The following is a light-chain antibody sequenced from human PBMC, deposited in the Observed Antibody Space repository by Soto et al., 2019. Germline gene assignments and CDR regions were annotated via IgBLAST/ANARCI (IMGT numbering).Light chain of an antibody. J-gene: IGKJ4*01. CDR3: QQYGSAPQT. CDR1: ESVVNSF. CDR2: GAS. V-gene: IGKV3-20*01. Sequence: EIVLTQSPGTLSLSPGERATLSCRATESVVNSFLAWYQQKPGQAPRLLIYGASSRATGIPDRFSGSGSGTDFTFTISRLEPEDFAVYYCQQYGSAPQTFGRGTKVEIK.